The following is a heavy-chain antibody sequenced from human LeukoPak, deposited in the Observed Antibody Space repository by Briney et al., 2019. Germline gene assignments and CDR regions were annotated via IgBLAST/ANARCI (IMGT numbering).Heavy chain of an antibody. Sequence: GGSLRLSCPASGFTFSSFSMSWVRQAPGKGLEWVSAISGSGGDTHYADSVKGRFTISRHNSKNTLHLQMKSLRSGSTVVYYFAECRTSCYANGFDFWGQGTKVTVSS. CDR3: AECRTSCYANGFDF. CDR2: ISGSGGDT. D-gene: IGHD2-2*01. CDR1: GFTFSSFS. V-gene: IGHV3-23*01. J-gene: IGHJ3*01.